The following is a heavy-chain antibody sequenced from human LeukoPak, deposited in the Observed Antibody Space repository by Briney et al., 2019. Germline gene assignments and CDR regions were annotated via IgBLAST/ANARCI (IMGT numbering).Heavy chain of an antibody. J-gene: IGHJ4*02. CDR2: ISSNGGST. D-gene: IGHD5-18*01. V-gene: IGHV3-64D*09. Sequence: GGSLRLSCAVSGFSLSNYWMSWVRQAPGKGLEYVSAISSNGGSTYYGDSVKGRFTISRDNSKNTLYLQMSSLRAEDTAVYYCVKARGIQLWLPGDYWGQGTLVTVSS. CDR3: VKARGIQLWLPGDY. CDR1: GFSLSNYW.